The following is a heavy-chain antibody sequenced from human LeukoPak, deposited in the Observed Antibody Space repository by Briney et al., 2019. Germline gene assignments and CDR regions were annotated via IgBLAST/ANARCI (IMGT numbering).Heavy chain of an antibody. V-gene: IGHV3-21*01. Sequence: GGSLRLSCAASGFSFSSYDMNWVRQAPGKGLEWVSSISSSSSYIYYADSVKGRFTISRDNAKNSLYLQMNSLRAEDTAVYYCAREPPNDFSFDAFDIWGQGTMVTVSS. CDR2: ISSSSSYI. CDR3: AREPPNDFSFDAFDI. CDR1: GFSFSSYD. J-gene: IGHJ3*02. D-gene: IGHD3-3*01.